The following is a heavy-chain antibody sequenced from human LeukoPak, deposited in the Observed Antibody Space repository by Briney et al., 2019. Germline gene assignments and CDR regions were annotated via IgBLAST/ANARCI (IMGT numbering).Heavy chain of an antibody. CDR3: ARHMYSSSWYAFDI. Sequence: SETLSLTCSVSGGSITYYYWSWIRQPPGKGLEWMGYIYYDGSTNYNPSLKSRVTISVDTSKNQFSLKLSSVTAADTAVYYCARHMYSSSWYAFDIWGQGTMVTVSS. V-gene: IGHV4-59*01. CDR1: GGSITYYY. J-gene: IGHJ3*02. D-gene: IGHD6-13*01. CDR2: IYYDGST.